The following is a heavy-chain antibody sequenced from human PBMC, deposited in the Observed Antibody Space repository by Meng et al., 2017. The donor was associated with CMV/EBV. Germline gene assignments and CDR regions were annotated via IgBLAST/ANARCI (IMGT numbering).Heavy chain of an antibody. Sequence: LRESALCLVQPPQTLSLTCPFSRFSLSTSGVGVGWIRPLPGKALAWLSLIYWDDDKRYSPSSTSRLTIPKDTSTNQVVLTMPNMHPVDTATYYCAHGVEGRCRNWFDPWGQGTLVTVSS. J-gene: IGHJ5*02. V-gene: IGHV2-5*02. CDR2: IYWDDDK. CDR3: AHGVEGRCRNWFDP. CDR1: RFSLSTSGVG. D-gene: IGHD2-8*01.